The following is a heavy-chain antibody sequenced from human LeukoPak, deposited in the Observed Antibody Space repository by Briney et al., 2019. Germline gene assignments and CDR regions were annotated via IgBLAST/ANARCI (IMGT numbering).Heavy chain of an antibody. J-gene: IGHJ4*02. Sequence: XSLTXTVXXGXISXYYWSWIRQPPGKGLEWIGYIYYSGSTNYNPSLKSRVTISVDTSKNQFSLKLSSVTAADTAVYYCARGGSSWYVPFDYWGQGTLVTVSS. CDR1: XGXISXYY. CDR3: ARGGSSWYVPFDY. D-gene: IGHD6-13*01. V-gene: IGHV4-59*01. CDR2: IYYSGST.